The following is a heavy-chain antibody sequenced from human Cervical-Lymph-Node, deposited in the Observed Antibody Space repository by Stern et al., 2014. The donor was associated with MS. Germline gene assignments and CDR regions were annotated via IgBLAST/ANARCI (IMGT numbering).Heavy chain of an antibody. V-gene: IGHV1-69*01. CDR3: ARDSRHYDASYYFDS. D-gene: IGHD3-16*01. J-gene: IGHJ4*02. Sequence: QLVESGAEVKKPGSSVKVSCKASGGPFSSYAINWVRQAPGQGPDWMGVIIPIFGTANDAQKFQGRVTITADESTSTAYMELSSLRSEDTAVYYCARDSRHYDASYYFDSWGQGTLVTVSS. CDR2: IIPIFGTA. CDR1: GGPFSSYA.